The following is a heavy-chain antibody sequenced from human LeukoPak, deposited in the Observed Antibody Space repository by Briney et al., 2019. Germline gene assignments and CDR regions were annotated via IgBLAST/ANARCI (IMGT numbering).Heavy chain of an antibody. V-gene: IGHV3-30*14. CDR1: GFTFSNYD. Sequence: PGGSLRLSGAASGFTFSNYDIHWVRQAPGKGLEWVTVISYDGSNKYYADSVKGRFTISRDNSKNTLYLQMNTLGVEDTAVYFCARGRNGGELVYWGQGTLVTVSS. D-gene: IGHD1-7*01. J-gene: IGHJ4*02. CDR3: ARGRNGGELVY. CDR2: ISYDGSNK.